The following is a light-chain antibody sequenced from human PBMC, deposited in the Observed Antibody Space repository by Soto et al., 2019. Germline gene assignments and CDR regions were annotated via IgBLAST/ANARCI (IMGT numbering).Light chain of an antibody. Sequence: EFVLTQSPGTLSLSPWERATLSCRASQTVRNNYLAWYQQKPGQAPRLLIYDASSRATGIPDRFSGGGSGTDFTLTISRLEPEDFAVYYCQQYVTSSPRTFGQGTKVDIK. J-gene: IGKJ1*01. V-gene: IGKV3-20*01. CDR3: QQYVTSSPRT. CDR1: QTVRNNY. CDR2: DAS.